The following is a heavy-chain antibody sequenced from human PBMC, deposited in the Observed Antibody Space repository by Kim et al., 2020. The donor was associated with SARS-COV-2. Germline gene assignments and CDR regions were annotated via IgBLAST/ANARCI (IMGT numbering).Heavy chain of an antibody. J-gene: IGHJ3*01. CDR2: TYNVGTT. D-gene: IGHD6-19*01. V-gene: IGHV3-66*01. CDR1: GFDLSDNY. CDR3: ARGVPIRISGWHPSFDV. Sequence: GGPLRLTCAASGFDLSDNYMGWVRQAPGKGLEWVPLTYNVGTTYYAASVKGRFTIARDTSNNALTLQMSGLRVDDTAIYYCARGVPIRISGWHPSFDV.